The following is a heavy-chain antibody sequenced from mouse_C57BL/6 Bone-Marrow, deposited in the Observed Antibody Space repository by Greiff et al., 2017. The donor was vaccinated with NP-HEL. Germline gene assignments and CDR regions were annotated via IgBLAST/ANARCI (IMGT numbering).Heavy chain of an antibody. CDR2: INPSNGGT. J-gene: IGHJ4*01. CDR3: ARPYYYGSSHDYYAMDY. V-gene: IGHV1-53*01. CDR1: GYTFTSYW. Sequence: VQLQQPGTELVKPGASVKLSCKASGYTFTSYWMHWVKQRPGQGLEWIGNINPSNGGTNYNEKFKSKATLTVDKSSSTAYMQLSSLTSEDSAVYYWARPYYYGSSHDYYAMDYWGQGTSVTVSS. D-gene: IGHD1-1*01.